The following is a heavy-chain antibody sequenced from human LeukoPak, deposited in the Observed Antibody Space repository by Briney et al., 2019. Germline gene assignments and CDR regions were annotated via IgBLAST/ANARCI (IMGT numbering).Heavy chain of an antibody. Sequence: GGSLRLSCAASGFTFSNAWMSWVRQAPGRGLEWISYISRDSDIRYYADSVRGRFHISRDNARNSLYLQMNSLRAEDTAVYYCANGSDYYDSSGYSYFDYWGQGTLVTVSS. CDR1: GFTFSNAW. CDR2: ISRDSDIR. J-gene: IGHJ4*02. V-gene: IGHV3-48*01. CDR3: ANGSDYYDSSGYSYFDY. D-gene: IGHD3-22*01.